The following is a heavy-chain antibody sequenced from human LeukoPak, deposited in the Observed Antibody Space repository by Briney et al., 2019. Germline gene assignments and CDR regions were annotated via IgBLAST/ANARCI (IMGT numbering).Heavy chain of an antibody. V-gene: IGHV4-39*01. CDR2: IYYSGST. CDR1: GGSISSSSYY. Sequence: SETLSLTCTVSGGSISSSSYYWGWIRQPPGKGLEWIGSIYYSGSTYYNPSLKSRVTISVDTSKNQFSLKLSSVTAADTAVYYCARHGILEALLDYWGQGTLVTVSS. D-gene: IGHD3-3*01. CDR3: ARHGILEALLDY. J-gene: IGHJ4*02.